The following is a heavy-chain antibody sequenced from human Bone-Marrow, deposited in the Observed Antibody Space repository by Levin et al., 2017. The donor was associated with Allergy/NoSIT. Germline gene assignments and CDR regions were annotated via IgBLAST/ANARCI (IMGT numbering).Heavy chain of an antibody. Sequence: PGGSLRLSCAASGFTFDDYAMHWVRQAPGKGLEWVSGISWNSGSIGYADSVKGRFTISRDNAKNSLYLQMNSLRAEDTALYYCAKAGGMIVGYFDYWGQGTLVTVSS. CDR3: AKAGGMIVGYFDY. J-gene: IGHJ4*02. CDR2: ISWNSGSI. D-gene: IGHD3-22*01. CDR1: GFTFDDYA. V-gene: IGHV3-9*01.